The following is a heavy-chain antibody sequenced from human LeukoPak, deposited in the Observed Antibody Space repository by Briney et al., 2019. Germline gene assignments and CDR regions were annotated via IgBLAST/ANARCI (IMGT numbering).Heavy chain of an antibody. Sequence: GESLKISCKGAGYSFISYWIGWGRQMPGKGLEWMGIIYPGDSDTRYSPSFQGQVTISADKSISTAYLQWSSLKASDTAMYYCARGHTAMGPHHFDYWGQGTLVTVSS. D-gene: IGHD5-18*01. J-gene: IGHJ4*02. CDR1: GYSFISYW. CDR3: ARGHTAMGPHHFDY. CDR2: IYPGDSDT. V-gene: IGHV5-51*01.